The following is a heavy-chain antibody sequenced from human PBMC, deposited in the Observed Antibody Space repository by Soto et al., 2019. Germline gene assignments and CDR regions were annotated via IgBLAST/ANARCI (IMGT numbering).Heavy chain of an antibody. D-gene: IGHD1-26*01. Sequence: ASVKVSCKVSGYTLTELSMHWVRQAPGKGLEWMGGFDPEDGETIYEQKFQGRVTMTEDTSTDTAYMELSSLRSEDTAVYCGATSGRGGATDAFDIWGQGTMVTVSS. CDR1: GYTLTELS. CDR3: ATSGRGGATDAFDI. CDR2: FDPEDGET. V-gene: IGHV1-24*01. J-gene: IGHJ3*02.